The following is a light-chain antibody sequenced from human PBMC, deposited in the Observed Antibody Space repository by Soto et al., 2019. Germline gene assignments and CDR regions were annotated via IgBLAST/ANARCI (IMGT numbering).Light chain of an antibody. Sequence: IQLTQSPSSLSASVGDRFTITCRASQGISSYLAWYQQKPGKAPKLLIYAASSLQSGVPSRFRGSGSGTDFTLTISSLQPEDFATYYCQQANSSPLTFGGGTKVDIK. CDR3: QQANSSPLT. CDR1: QGISSY. J-gene: IGKJ4*01. V-gene: IGKV1-9*01. CDR2: AAS.